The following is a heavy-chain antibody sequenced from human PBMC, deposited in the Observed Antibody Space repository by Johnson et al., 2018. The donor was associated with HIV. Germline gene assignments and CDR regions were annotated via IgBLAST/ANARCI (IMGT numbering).Heavy chain of an antibody. J-gene: IGHJ3*02. CDR3: ARWVGPTVLYDSSGYDGFDI. D-gene: IGHD3-22*01. Sequence: HVQLVESGGGLVQPGGSLRLSCAASGFTFSSYAMHWVRQAPGKGLEWVAVISYDGSNKYYADSVKGRFTISRDNAKNSLYLQMNSLRAEDTAVYYCARWVGPTVLYDSSGYDGFDIWGQGTMVTVSS. CDR1: GFTFSSYA. CDR2: ISYDGSNK. V-gene: IGHV3-30-3*01.